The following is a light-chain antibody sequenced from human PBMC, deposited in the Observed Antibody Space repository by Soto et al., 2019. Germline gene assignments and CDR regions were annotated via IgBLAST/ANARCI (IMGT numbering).Light chain of an antibody. CDR2: DAS. V-gene: IGKV1-5*01. Sequence: DIQMTQSPSTLSASVGDRVTITCRASQSISSWLAWYQQKPGKAPKLLIYDASSLESGVPSRFSGSGSGTEFTLPISSLQPDDFATYYCYQYNSYPYTFGQGNNLEI. CDR3: YQYNSYPYT. J-gene: IGKJ2*01. CDR1: QSISSW.